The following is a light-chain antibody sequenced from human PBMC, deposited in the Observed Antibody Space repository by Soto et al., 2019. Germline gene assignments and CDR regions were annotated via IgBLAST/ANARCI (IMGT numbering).Light chain of an antibody. J-gene: IGKJ2*01. V-gene: IGKV4-1*01. CDR2: WAS. Sequence: DIVMTQSPDSLAVSLGERATINCKSSQNVLYTSNNKNQLAWYQQKPGQPPKLLIYWASTRESGVPDRFSVSWSGTTFTLTISSLHAEDVAVYYCHHYHNPPYTFGQGTKLEIK. CDR3: HHYHNPPYT. CDR1: QNVLYTSNNKNQ.